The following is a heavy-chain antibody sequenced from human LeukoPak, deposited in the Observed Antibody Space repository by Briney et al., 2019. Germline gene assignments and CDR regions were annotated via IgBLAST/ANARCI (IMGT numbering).Heavy chain of an antibody. V-gene: IGHV3-23*01. D-gene: IGHD3-22*01. J-gene: IGHJ4*02. CDR1: GFSFSSYA. CDR3: AKDQGYYYDRSVSYYFDY. CDR2: ITSSGDTT. Sequence: GGSLRLSCAASGFSFSSYAMSWVRQAPDMGLEWVSAITSSGDTTYYADSVKGRFTISRDNSKNTLYLQMKSLRAEDTAVYYCAKDQGYYYDRSVSYYFDYWGQGTLVTVSS.